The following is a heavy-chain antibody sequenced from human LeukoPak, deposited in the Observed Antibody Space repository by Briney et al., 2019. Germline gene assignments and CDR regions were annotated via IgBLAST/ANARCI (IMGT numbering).Heavy chain of an antibody. CDR3: ARIAVAATPV. Sequence: SQTLSPTCANSGDSVSSNSAAWHCIRQSPSRGLEWLGRTFYRSKWYNDYAVSVKSRITINPDTSKNQFSLQLNSVTPEDTAVYYCARIAVAATPVWGQGTPVHVSS. J-gene: IGHJ4*02. V-gene: IGHV6-1*01. D-gene: IGHD6-19*01. CDR2: TFYRSKWYN. CDR1: GDSVSSNSAA.